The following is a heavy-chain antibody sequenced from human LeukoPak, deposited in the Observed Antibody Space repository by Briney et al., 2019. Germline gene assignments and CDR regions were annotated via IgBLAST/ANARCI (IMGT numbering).Heavy chain of an antibody. CDR2: ISGSGGST. CDR3: ARDEGSSSWYGALDY. CDR1: GFTFSSYA. Sequence: GGSLRLSCAASGFTFSSYAMSWVRQAPGKGLEWVSAISGSGGSTYYADSVKGRFTISRDNAKNSLFLQMSSLRDEDTAVYYCARDEGSSSWYGALDYWGQGTLVTVSS. V-gene: IGHV3-23*01. D-gene: IGHD6-13*01. J-gene: IGHJ4*02.